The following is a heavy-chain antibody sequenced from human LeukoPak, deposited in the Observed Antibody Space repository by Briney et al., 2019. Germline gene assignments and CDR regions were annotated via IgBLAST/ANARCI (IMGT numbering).Heavy chain of an antibody. CDR2: VYYSGST. CDR1: GVSFGDFY. CDR3: ASHRRSHGSEY. V-gene: IGHV4-59*01. J-gene: IGHJ4*02. D-gene: IGHD1-14*01. Sequence: PSETLSLTCTVSGVSFGDFYWSWIRQSPGKGLEWIGYVYYSGSTDYSPSLKSRLAISADSSKNQFSLRLTSVTAADTAIYYCASHRRSHGSEYWGQGTLVTVSS.